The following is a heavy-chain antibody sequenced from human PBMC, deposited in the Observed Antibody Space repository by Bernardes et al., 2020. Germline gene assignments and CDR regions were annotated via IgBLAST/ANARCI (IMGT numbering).Heavy chain of an antibody. CDR3: AKDRSAEVVVAAIGGFGDS. J-gene: IGHJ4*02. V-gene: IGHV3-23*01. Sequence: GSLRLSCAASGFMFNKFAMSWVRQAPGKGLEWVSGISISGTGTYYAGSVKGRFTIFRDNSKNTLFLQMNSLRAEDTAVYYCAKDRSAEVVVAAIGGFGDSWGQGTLVTVSS. D-gene: IGHD2-15*01. CDR2: ISISGTGT. CDR1: GFMFNKFA.